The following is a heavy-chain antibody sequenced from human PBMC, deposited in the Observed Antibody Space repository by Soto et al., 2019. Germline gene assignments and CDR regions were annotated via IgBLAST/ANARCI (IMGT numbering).Heavy chain of an antibody. Sequence: LRESLMISCTASGYSFTSYSIRSVLQMPGKGLEWMGRIDPSDSYTNYGPSFQGHVTISAEKCISTAYLQWSSLKASDTAMYYCARIPGDLETHDYWGQGTLV. CDR2: IDPSDSYT. V-gene: IGHV5-10-1*01. D-gene: IGHD2-21*01. J-gene: IGHJ4*02. CDR1: GYSFTSYS. CDR3: ARIPGDLETHDY.